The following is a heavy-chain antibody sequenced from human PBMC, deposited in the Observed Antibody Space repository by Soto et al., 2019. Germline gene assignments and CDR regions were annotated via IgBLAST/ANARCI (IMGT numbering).Heavy chain of an antibody. D-gene: IGHD3-16*01. CDR3: VLLVRGVFDQGDY. J-gene: IGHJ4*02. Sequence: QGQLVESGGGVAQPGRSLRLSCAASGFTLNNYGMHWVRQAPGKGLEWVAVISFDGSKEYYGDAVKGRFTISRDNSENTVYLQLNSLRAEEMDVYYCVLLVRGVFDQGDYWGQGTRVTVSS. CDR1: GFTLNNYG. V-gene: IGHV3-30*03. CDR2: ISFDGSKE.